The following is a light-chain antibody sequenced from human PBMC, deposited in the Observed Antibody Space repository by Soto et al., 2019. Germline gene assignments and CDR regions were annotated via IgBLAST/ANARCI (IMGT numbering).Light chain of an antibody. CDR3: QQYGSSPWT. J-gene: IGKJ1*01. V-gene: IGKV3-20*01. Sequence: EIVLTQSPGTLSLSPGERATLSCRASQSVSSSYLGWYQQKPGQAPRLLIYGASSRATGIPDRFSGSGSGTDFTLTISRLEPEDLAVYYCQQYGSSPWTFGQGTKV. CDR1: QSVSSSY. CDR2: GAS.